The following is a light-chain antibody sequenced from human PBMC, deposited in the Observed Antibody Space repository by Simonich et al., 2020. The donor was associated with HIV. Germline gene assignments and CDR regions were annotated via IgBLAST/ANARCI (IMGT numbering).Light chain of an antibody. Sequence: IAMTQSPATLSVSPGERATLSCRASQSVSTNLAWYQQKPGQAPRLLIYGASSRATGIPDRCSGSGSGTDFIFTISRLEPEDFAVYYCQQYGSSPRTFGQGTKVEIK. J-gene: IGKJ1*01. CDR3: QQYGSSPRT. V-gene: IGKV3-20*01. CDR2: GAS. CDR1: QSVSTN.